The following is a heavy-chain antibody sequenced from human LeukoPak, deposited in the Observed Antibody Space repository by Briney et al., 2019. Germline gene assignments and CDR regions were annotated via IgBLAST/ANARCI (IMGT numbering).Heavy chain of an antibody. CDR1: GYTFTRYG. Sequence: ASVKVSCKASGYTFTRYGFSWVRQAPGQGLEWMGWSSINNGNTKYAQKLQGRVTMTADTTTSTAYMELRSLRSDDTDVYYCARSLHYYDNSGLFIQYWGQGTLVTVSS. CDR3: ARSLHYYDNSGLFIQY. CDR2: SSINNGNT. V-gene: IGHV1-18*01. J-gene: IGHJ1*01. D-gene: IGHD3-22*01.